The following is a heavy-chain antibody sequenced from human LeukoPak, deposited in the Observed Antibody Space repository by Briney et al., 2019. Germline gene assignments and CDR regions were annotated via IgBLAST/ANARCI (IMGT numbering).Heavy chain of an antibody. CDR3: XXGGAAPGSFDY. D-gene: IGHD1-1*01. V-gene: IGHV3-7*01. CDR1: GFTFSSYG. J-gene: IGHJ4*02. CDR2: IKYDGNEE. Sequence: GGSLRLSCAASGFTFSSYGMSWMRQAPGKGLEWVANIKYDGNEEYYVDSVKGRFTISRDNAKNSLYLQLNSLRVEDTAVYYXXXGGAAPGSFDYWGQGTLVTVSS.